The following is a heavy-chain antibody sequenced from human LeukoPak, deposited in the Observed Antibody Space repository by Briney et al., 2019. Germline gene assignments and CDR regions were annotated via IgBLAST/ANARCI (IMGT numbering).Heavy chain of an antibody. Sequence: SQTLSLTCTVSGGSISSGDYYCSWIRQPPGKGLEWKGYIYYSGSTNYNPSLKSRVTISAATSKDPFSLKLNSVTAADTAVYYCARLRSCRPTSCPAFDYWGQGALVTVSS. CDR2: IYYSGST. J-gene: IGHJ4*02. CDR1: GGSISSGDYY. D-gene: IGHD2-2*01. V-gene: IGHV4-30-4*01. CDR3: ARLRSCRPTSCPAFDY.